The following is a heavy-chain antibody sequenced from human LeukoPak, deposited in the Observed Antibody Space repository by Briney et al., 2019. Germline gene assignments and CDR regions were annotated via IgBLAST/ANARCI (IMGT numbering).Heavy chain of an antibody. CDR1: GGTFSSYA. CDR2: IIPILGIA. D-gene: IGHD6-19*01. CDR3: AGDEYGWEVDY. J-gene: IGHJ4*02. Sequence: SVKVSCKASGGTFSSYAISWVRQAPGQGLEWMGRIIPILGIANYAQKFQGRVTITADKSTSTAYMELRSLRSDDTAVYYCAGDEYGWEVDYWGQGTLVTVSS. V-gene: IGHV1-69*04.